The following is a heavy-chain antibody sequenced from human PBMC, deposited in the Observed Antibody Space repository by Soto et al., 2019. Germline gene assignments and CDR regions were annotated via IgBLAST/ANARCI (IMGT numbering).Heavy chain of an antibody. J-gene: IGHJ4*02. V-gene: IGHV4-59*08. CDR3: AGHTPNIVATTSFDY. CDR1: GGSISSYY. CDR2: IYYSGST. D-gene: IGHD5-12*01. Sequence: QVQLQESGPGLVKPSETLSLTCTVSGGSISSYYWSWIRQPPGKGLEWIGYIYYSGSTNYNPSLKSRVTQSVATSKNQFSLKLSSVTAADTAVYYCAGHTPNIVATTSFDYWGQGTLVTVSS.